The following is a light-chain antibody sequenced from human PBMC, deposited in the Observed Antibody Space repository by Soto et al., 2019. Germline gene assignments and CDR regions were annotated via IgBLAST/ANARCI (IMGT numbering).Light chain of an antibody. Sequence: DVHMSLSPSSLSASVGDRVTITCRESQGIRNDLGWYQHNPGKAPKLLIYDASSLDSGVPSRFSGSGSGTEFTLTISSLEPDDFAAYYCQQYNSYRTFGQGTKVDIK. CDR1: QGIRND. CDR2: DAS. CDR3: QQYNSYRT. J-gene: IGKJ1*01. V-gene: IGKV1-17*01.